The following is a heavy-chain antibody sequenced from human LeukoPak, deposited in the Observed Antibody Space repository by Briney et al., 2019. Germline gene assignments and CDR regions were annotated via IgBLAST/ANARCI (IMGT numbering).Heavy chain of an antibody. CDR2: INTKSKAI. V-gene: IGHV3-48*01. CDR1: GFTFSSYT. CDR3: VRDQDWAFDY. D-gene: IGHD3-9*01. Sequence: SGGSLRLSCAASGFTFSSYTMNWIRQAPGKGLEWISFINTKSKAIYYADSVKGRFTISRDNARSLLHLQMNSLRAEDTALYFCVRDQDWAFDYWGQETLVTVSS. J-gene: IGHJ4*02.